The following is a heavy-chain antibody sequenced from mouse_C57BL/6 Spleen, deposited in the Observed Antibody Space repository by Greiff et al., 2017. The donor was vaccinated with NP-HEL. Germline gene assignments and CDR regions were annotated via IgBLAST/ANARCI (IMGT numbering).Heavy chain of an antibody. CDR1: GYAFSSSW. V-gene: IGHV1-82*01. D-gene: IGHD1-1*01. CDR3: ARDTTVVVDD. CDR2: IYPGDGDT. Sequence: VQLQESGPELVKPGASVKISCKASGYAFSSSWMNWVKQRPGKGLEWIGRIYPGDGDTNYNGKFKGKATLTADKSSSTAYMQLSSLKSEDSAVYFCARDTTVVVDDWGQGTTLTVSS. J-gene: IGHJ2*01.